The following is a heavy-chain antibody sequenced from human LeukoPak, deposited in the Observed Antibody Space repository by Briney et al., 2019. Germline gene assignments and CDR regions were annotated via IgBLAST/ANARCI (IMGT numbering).Heavy chain of an antibody. V-gene: IGHV1-18*01. Sequence: ASVKVSCKASGYTFISYGITWARQAPGQGLEWMGWISPFNGNTNYAQNLQGRVTMTTDTSTSTAYMELRSLRSDDTAVFYCARGTGAPNYFDYWGQGTLVTVSS. CDR3: ARGTGAPNYFDY. D-gene: IGHD7-27*01. CDR2: ISPFNGNT. CDR1: GYTFISYG. J-gene: IGHJ4*02.